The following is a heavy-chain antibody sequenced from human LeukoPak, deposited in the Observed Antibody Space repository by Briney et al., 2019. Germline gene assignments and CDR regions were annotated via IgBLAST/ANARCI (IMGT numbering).Heavy chain of an antibody. CDR2: ISSSSSTK. J-gene: IGHJ6*02. CDR3: ARDIRAAVLRYFDWFNGMDV. Sequence: GGSLRLSCAASGFTFSSYSMNWVRQAPGKGLEWVSSISSSSSTKYYADSVKGRFTISRDNAKNSLYLQMNSLRAEDTAVYYCARDIRAAVLRYFDWFNGMDVWGQGTTVTVSS. D-gene: IGHD3-9*01. V-gene: IGHV3-21*04. CDR1: GFTFSSYS.